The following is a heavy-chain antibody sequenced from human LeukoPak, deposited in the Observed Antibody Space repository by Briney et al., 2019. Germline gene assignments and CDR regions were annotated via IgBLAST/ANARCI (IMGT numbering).Heavy chain of an antibody. D-gene: IGHD3-10*01. CDR3: ASSPMVRGPYYYYYMDV. CDR2: IIPIFGTA. J-gene: IGHJ6*03. CDR1: GGTFSSYA. V-gene: IGHV1-69*06. Sequence: GASVKVSCKASGGTFSSYAISWVRQAPGQGLEWMGGIIPIFGTANYAQKFQGRVTITADKSTSTAYMELSSLRSEDTAVYYRASSPMVRGPYYYYYMDVWGKGTTVTVSS.